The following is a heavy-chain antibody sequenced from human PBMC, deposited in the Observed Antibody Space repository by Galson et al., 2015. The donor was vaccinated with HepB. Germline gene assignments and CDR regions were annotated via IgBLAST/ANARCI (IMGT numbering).Heavy chain of an antibody. CDR1: GGSISSYY. V-gene: IGHV4-4*07. Sequence: LSLTCTVSGGSISSYYWSWIRQPAGKGLEWIGRIYTSGSTNYNPSLKSRVTMSVDTSKNQFSLKLSSVTAADTAVYYRARQDYYGSGSYFVYWGQGTLVTVSS. CDR3: ARQDYYGSGSYFVY. D-gene: IGHD3-10*01. J-gene: IGHJ4*02. CDR2: IYTSGST.